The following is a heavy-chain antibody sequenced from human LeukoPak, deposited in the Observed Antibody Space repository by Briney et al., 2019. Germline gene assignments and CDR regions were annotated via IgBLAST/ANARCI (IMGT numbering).Heavy chain of an antibody. CDR2: INPNSGDT. D-gene: IGHD6-13*01. Sequence: ASVKVSCKASGYSFTGYYMNWVRQAPGQGLEWMGWINPNSGDTNHAQKFQGRVTMTRDMSISTAYMELSSLRSDDTAVYYCARGYPLSTTAAGTYFQHWGQGTLVTVSS. J-gene: IGHJ1*01. CDR3: ARGYPLSTTAAGTYFQH. CDR1: GYSFTGYY. V-gene: IGHV1-2*02.